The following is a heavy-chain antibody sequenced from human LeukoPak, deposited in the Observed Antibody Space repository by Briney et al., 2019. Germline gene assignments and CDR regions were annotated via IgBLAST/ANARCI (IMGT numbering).Heavy chain of an antibody. CDR3: AIVRPPYGMDV. CDR2: FVLEDGET. J-gene: IGHJ6*04. Sequence: ASVKVSCKVSRYTLSELSMHWVPQAPGKGGGSVGGFVLEDGETIYAQKFQGRVTLNEDTSRATAYMELSSLRFEDPAVYYCAIVRPPYGMDVWGEGTTVTVSS. V-gene: IGHV1-24*01. CDR1: RYTLSELS.